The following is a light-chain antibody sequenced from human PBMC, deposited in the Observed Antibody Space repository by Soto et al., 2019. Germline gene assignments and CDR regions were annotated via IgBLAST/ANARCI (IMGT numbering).Light chain of an antibody. Sequence: EIVLTQSPGTLSLSPGDGATLSCRASQSVSSSHLAWYQQKPGQAPRPLIYGASSRPTGIPDRFSGSGSGTDFTLTISRLEPEDFAVYYCQQYGTSPFAFGPGTKVEIK. V-gene: IGKV3-20*01. CDR1: QSVSSSH. CDR3: QQYGTSPFA. CDR2: GAS. J-gene: IGKJ3*01.